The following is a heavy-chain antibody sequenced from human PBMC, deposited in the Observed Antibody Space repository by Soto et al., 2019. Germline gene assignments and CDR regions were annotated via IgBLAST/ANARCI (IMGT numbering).Heavy chain of an antibody. Sequence: QVQLVESGGGVVQPGRSLRLSCAASGFTFSSYGMHWVRQAPGNGLEWLAVISYDGSNKYYADSVKGRFTISRDNSKNTLYLQMNSLRAEDTAVYYCAKASTRYGDYGYYGMDVWGQGTTVTVSS. J-gene: IGHJ6*02. D-gene: IGHD4-17*01. CDR1: GFTFSSYG. CDR2: ISYDGSNK. CDR3: AKASTRYGDYGYYGMDV. V-gene: IGHV3-30*18.